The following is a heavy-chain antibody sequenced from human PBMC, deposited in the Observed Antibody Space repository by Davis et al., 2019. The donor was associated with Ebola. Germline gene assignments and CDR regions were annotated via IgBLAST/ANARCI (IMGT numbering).Heavy chain of an antibody. CDR3: ARDRGSSGYYLGPPDY. CDR2: ISKTSVYT. CDR1: GFTSSGFTFSDYD. J-gene: IGHJ4*02. Sequence: GESLKISCAASGFTSSGFTFSDYDMNWVRQAPGKGLEWVSTISKTSVYTYYAESVKGRFTISRDNSKNTLYLQMNSLRAEDTAVYYCARDRGSSGYYLGPPDYWGQGTLVTVSS. D-gene: IGHD3-22*01. V-gene: IGHV3-21*04.